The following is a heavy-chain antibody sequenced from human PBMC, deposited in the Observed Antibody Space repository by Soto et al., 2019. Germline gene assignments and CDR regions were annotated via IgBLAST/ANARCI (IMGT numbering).Heavy chain of an antibody. J-gene: IGHJ5*02. CDR3: ASGAAAGWFDP. V-gene: IGHV4-31*03. Sequence: SETLSLTCTVSGGSISSGGYYWSWNRQHPGKGLEWIGYIYYSGSTYYNPSLKSRVTISVDTSKNQFSLKLSSVTAADTAVYYWASGAAAGWFDPWGQGTLVTVSS. D-gene: IGHD6-19*01. CDR2: IYYSGST. CDR1: GGSISSGGYY.